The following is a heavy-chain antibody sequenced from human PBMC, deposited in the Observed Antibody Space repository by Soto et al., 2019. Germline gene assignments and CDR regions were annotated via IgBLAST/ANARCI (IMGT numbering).Heavy chain of an antibody. V-gene: IGHV4-59*13. Sequence: SETLSLTCTVSGDSISSYYWSWIRQPPGKGLEWVGYISYTGSTIYNPSLESRATISLDTSKNQVSLSLNSVTAADTAVYYCARYGDYGPFYWYFDLWGRGTLVTVSS. J-gene: IGHJ2*01. CDR3: ARYGDYGPFYWYFDL. D-gene: IGHD4-17*01. CDR1: GDSISSYY. CDR2: ISYTGST.